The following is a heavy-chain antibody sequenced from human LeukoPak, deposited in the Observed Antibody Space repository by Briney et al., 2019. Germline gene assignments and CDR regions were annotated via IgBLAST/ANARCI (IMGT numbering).Heavy chain of an antibody. Sequence: ASVKVSCKASGYTFSSYYMHWVRQAAGQGLEWMGIINPSGGSTSYAQKFQGRVTMTRDTSTSTVYMELTSLRSEDTAVYYCARAAAAGRHAPPVGYWGQGTPVTVSS. CDR2: INPSGGST. V-gene: IGHV1-46*01. D-gene: IGHD6-13*01. CDR1: GYTFSSYY. J-gene: IGHJ4*02. CDR3: ARAAAAGRHAPPVGY.